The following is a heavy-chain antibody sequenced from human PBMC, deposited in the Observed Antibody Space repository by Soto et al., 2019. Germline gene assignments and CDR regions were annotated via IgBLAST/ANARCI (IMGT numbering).Heavy chain of an antibody. CDR2: INQDGSEK. CDR1: GFTFSTWW. Sequence: GGSLRLSCAASGFTFSTWWMDWVRQTPGEGLEWVANINQDGSEKNYVDSVKGRFTISRDNAKNSLYLQMSSLTAEDSALYYCSRSLNSWGQGNLVTVSS. V-gene: IGHV3-7*01. J-gene: IGHJ4*02. CDR3: SRSLNS.